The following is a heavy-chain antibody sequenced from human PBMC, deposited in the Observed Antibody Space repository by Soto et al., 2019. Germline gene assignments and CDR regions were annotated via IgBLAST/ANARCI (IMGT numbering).Heavy chain of an antibody. CDR2: ISAYNGNT. Sequence: QVQLVQSGAEVKKPGASVKVSCKASGYTFSSYGISWVRQAPGQGLEGMGWISAYNGNTKYAQKIQGRVTMTTDTTTSTAYIEVGNLESYGTAVYYFARDSPPVDYWGQGTLVTVSS. J-gene: IGHJ4*02. V-gene: IGHV1-18*01. CDR1: GYTFSSYG. CDR3: ARDSPPVDY.